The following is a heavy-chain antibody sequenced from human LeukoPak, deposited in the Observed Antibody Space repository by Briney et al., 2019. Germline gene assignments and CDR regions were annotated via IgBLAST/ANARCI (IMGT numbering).Heavy chain of an antibody. D-gene: IGHD3-16*02. J-gene: IGHJ4*02. CDR2: IKSKTDGGTT. CDR1: GFIFSNYA. V-gene: IGHV3-15*01. CDR3: TATSYYDYVWGSYRPWVY. Sequence: GGSLRLSCAASGFIFSNYAMSWVRQAPGKGLEWVGRIKSKTDGGTTDYAAPVKGRFTISRDDSKNTLYLQMNGLKTEDTAVYYCTATSYYDYVWGSYRPWVYWGQGTLVTVSS.